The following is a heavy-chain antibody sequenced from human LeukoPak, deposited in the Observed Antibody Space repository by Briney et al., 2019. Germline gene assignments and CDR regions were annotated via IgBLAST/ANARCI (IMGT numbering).Heavy chain of an antibody. V-gene: IGHV4-59*01. CDR1: GGSISSYY. Sequence: PSETPSLTCTVSGGSISSYYWSWIRQPPGKGLEWIGYIYYSGSTNYNPSLKSRVTISVDTSKNQFSLKLSSVTAADTAVYYCARDMDYYDSSGGFDYWGQGTLVTVSS. D-gene: IGHD3-22*01. CDR2: IYYSGST. CDR3: ARDMDYYDSSGGFDY. J-gene: IGHJ4*02.